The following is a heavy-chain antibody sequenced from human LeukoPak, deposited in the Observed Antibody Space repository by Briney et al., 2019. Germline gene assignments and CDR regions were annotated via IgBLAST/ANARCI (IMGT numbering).Heavy chain of an antibody. D-gene: IGHD4-17*01. CDR1: GFTFSSYA. CDR3: AKDSPDYGDFDY. J-gene: IGHJ4*02. CDR2: ISGSGGST. Sequence: GGSLRLSCAASGFTFSSYAMSWVRQAPGKGLEWVSAISGSGGSTYYADSVKGRFTISRDNSKNTLYLQMDSLRAEDTAVYYRAKDSPDYGDFDYWGQGTLVTVSS. V-gene: IGHV3-23*01.